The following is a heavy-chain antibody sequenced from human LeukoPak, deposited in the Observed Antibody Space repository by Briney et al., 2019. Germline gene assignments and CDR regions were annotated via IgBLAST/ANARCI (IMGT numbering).Heavy chain of an antibody. J-gene: IGHJ3*02. CDR1: GGSFSGYY. V-gene: IGHV4-34*01. CDR2: INHSGST. CDR3: ARGETGPRDDAFDI. D-gene: IGHD3-9*01. Sequence: SETLSLTCAVYGGSFSGYYWSWIRQPPGKGLEWIGEINHSGSTNYNPSLKSRVTISVDTSKNQFSLKLSSVTAADTAVYYCARGETGPRDDAFDIWGQGTMVTVSS.